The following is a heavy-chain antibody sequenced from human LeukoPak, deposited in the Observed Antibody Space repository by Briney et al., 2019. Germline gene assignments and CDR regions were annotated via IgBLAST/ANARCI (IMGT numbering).Heavy chain of an antibody. CDR1: GYTFTSYD. V-gene: IGHV1-8*01. J-gene: IGHJ4*02. CDR3: ARGRAAIRSGRGHSKSFDY. Sequence: ASVKVSCTASGYTFTSYDINWVRQATGQGGEWMGWMNPNSGNTGYAQKFQGTVTMTRATSTSTVYIALSRLRSEDTAVYYSARGRAAIRSGRGHSKSFDYWGQGTLVTVSS. CDR2: MNPNSGNT. D-gene: IGHD2-2*02.